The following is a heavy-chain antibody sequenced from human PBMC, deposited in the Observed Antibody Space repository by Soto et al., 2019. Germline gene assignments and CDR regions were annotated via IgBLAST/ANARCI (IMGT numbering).Heavy chain of an antibody. CDR1: GGTFSSYA. CDR3: AKDRWISSSWTFDY. V-gene: IGHV1-69*13. D-gene: IGHD6-13*01. CDR2: IIPIFGTA. Sequence: SVKVSCKASGGTFSSYAISWVRQAPGQGLEWMGGIIPIFGTANYAQKFQGRVTITADESTSTAYMELSSLRSEDTAVYYCAKDRWISSSWTFDYWGQGTLVTVSS. J-gene: IGHJ4*02.